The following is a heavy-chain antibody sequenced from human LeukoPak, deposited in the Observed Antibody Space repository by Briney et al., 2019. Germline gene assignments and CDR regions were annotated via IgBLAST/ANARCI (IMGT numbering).Heavy chain of an antibody. D-gene: IGHD3-9*01. V-gene: IGHV4-39*07. CDR3: ARVTGYMIEDYFDY. Sequence: PSETLSLTCTVSGGSISSSSYYWGWIRQPPGKGLEWIGEINHSGSTNYNPSLKSRVTISVDTSKNQFSLKLSSVTAADTAVYYCARVTGYMIEDYFDYWGQGILVTVSS. CDR2: INHSGST. J-gene: IGHJ4*02. CDR1: GGSISSSSYY.